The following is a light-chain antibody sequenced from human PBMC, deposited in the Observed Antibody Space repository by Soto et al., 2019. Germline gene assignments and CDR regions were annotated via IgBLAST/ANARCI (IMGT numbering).Light chain of an antibody. CDR1: QSISSN. CDR2: RTS. J-gene: IGKJ4*01. CDR3: QQYNNWPRAT. V-gene: IGKV3-15*01. Sequence: EIVRTQSPATLYVSPGERATLSCRASQSISSNLAWYQQKPGQAPRLLMFRTSSRATGFPARFSGSGSGTEFNLTISSLQSEDFGVYYCQQYNNWPRATFGGGTKVDIK.